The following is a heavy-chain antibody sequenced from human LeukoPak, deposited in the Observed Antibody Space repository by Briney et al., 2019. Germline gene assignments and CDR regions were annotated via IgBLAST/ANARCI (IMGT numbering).Heavy chain of an antibody. D-gene: IGHD3-22*01. CDR2: INHGGST. CDR3: AYSSAFQQH. V-gene: IGHV4-34*01. J-gene: IGHJ1*01. Sequence: SETLSLTCAVYGGSFSDYYCSWIRQPPGKGLEWVGEINHGGSTNYSPSLKGRVTLSADTSKKQCSLKLSSVTAADTAVYYCAYSSAFQQHCGQGTLVTVSS. CDR1: GGSFSDYY.